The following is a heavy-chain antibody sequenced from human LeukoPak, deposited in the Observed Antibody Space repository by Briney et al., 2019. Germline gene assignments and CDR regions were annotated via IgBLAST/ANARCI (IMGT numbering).Heavy chain of an antibody. Sequence: GGSLRLSCAASGFTVSSNYMSWVRQAPGKGLEWVSVIYSGGSTYYADSVKGRFTISRDNSKNTLYLQMNSLRAEDTAVYYCARGYYGSGSYYFDYWGQGTLVTVSS. CDR1: GFTVSSNY. V-gene: IGHV3-66*01. CDR2: IYSGGST. J-gene: IGHJ4*02. D-gene: IGHD3-10*01. CDR3: ARGYYGSGSYYFDY.